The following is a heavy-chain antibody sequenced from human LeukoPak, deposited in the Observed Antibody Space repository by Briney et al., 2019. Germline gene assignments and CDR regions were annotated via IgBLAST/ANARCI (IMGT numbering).Heavy chain of an antibody. J-gene: IGHJ4*02. Sequence: GSLRLSCAASGFTFSSYWIHWVRQAPGMGPVWVSRINTDGRTTTYADSVKGRFTISRDNAKNTLYLQMNTLRAEDTAVYYCARATYYYDSSGYRAVYYFDYWGQGTLVTVSS. CDR1: GFTFSSYW. CDR2: INTDGRTT. D-gene: IGHD3-22*01. V-gene: IGHV3-74*01. CDR3: ARATYYYDSSGYRAVYYFDY.